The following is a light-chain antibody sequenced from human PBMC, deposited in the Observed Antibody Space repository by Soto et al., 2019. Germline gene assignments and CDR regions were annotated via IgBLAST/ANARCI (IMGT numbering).Light chain of an antibody. V-gene: IGKV3-15*01. J-gene: IGKJ1*01. Sequence: EIVMTPSQATLSVSPGERATLSCRASQSVSSNLAWYQQKPGQAPRLLIYGASTRATGIPARFSGSGSGTEFTLTISSLQSEDFAVYYCQQYNNWWTFGQGAKVDI. CDR1: QSVSSN. CDR2: GAS. CDR3: QQYNNWWT.